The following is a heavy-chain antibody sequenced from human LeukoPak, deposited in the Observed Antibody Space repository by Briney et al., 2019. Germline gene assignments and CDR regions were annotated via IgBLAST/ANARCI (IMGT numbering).Heavy chain of an antibody. CDR3: ARAPFNYYMDV. CDR2: IYTSGST. Sequence: PSETLSITCTVSNGSMSSHHWSWIRQPAGKGLEWIGRIYTSGSTNYNPSLKSRVTMSVDTSKNQFSLKMTSVTAADTAVYYCARAPFNYYMDVWGKGTTVTASS. D-gene: IGHD3-3*02. V-gene: IGHV4-4*07. J-gene: IGHJ6*03. CDR1: NGSMSSHH.